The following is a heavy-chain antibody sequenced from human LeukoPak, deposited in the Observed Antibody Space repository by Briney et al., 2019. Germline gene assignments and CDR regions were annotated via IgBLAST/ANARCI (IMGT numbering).Heavy chain of an antibody. Sequence: TGGSLRLSCAVSGFPFSIYEVNRVRQAPGKGLEWVSNIGSSGTTIYYADSVKGRFSISRDNAESSLYLQMNSLRVEDTAVYYCALLAVASDFDYWGQGALVTVSS. CDR2: IGSSGTTI. CDR3: ALLAVASDFDY. D-gene: IGHD6-19*01. V-gene: IGHV3-48*03. CDR1: GFPFSIYE. J-gene: IGHJ4*02.